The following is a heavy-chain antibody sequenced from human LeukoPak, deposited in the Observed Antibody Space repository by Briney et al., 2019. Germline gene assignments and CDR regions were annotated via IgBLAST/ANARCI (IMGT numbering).Heavy chain of an antibody. CDR3: ARDLESVGATDY. D-gene: IGHD1-26*01. V-gene: IGHV1-2*02. CDR2: INPNSGGT. Sequence: ASVKVSCKASGYTFTGYYMHWVRQAPGQGLEWMGWINPNSGGTNCAQKFQGRVTMTRDTSISTAYMELSRLRSDDTAVYYCARDLESVGATDYWGQGTLVTVSS. CDR1: GYTFTGYY. J-gene: IGHJ4*02.